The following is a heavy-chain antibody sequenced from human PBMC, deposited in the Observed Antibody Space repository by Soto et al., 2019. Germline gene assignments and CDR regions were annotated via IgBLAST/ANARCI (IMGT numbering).Heavy chain of an antibody. Sequence: EVQLLESGGGLVQPGGSLRLSCAASGFTFSSYAMSWVRQAPGKGLEWVSGISVSGSTTYYADSVKGRFTISRDNSKNTRYLQKNSLKGEDTAVYYCARGGYYDSAGYGKWGQGTLVTVSS. V-gene: IGHV3-23*01. CDR3: ARGGYYDSAGYGK. CDR1: GFTFSSYA. CDR2: ISVSGSTT. J-gene: IGHJ4*02. D-gene: IGHD3-22*01.